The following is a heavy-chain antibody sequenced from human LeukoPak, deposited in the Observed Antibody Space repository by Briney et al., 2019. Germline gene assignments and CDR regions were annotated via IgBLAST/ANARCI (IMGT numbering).Heavy chain of an antibody. J-gene: IGHJ6*03. D-gene: IGHD5-24*01. CDR3: ARGRDGYDYGYYYYYYMDV. CDR1: GYTFTSYG. CDR2: ISAYNGNT. Sequence: ASVKVSCKASGYTFTSYGISWVRQAPGQGLEWMGWISAYNGNTNYAQKLQGRVTMTTDTSTSTAYMELRSLRSDDTAVYYCARGRDGYDYGYYYYYYMDVWGKGTTVTVSS. V-gene: IGHV1-18*01.